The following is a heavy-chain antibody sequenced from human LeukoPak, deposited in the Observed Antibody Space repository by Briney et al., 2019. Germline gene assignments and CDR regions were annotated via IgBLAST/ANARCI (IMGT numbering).Heavy chain of an antibody. CDR3: AIGRGGQQLGDY. CDR2: IYPDDSDT. Sequence: GESLKISCKHSENSFPNYCIGWVRPLPGKGLEWMGLIYPDDSDTRYSPSFQGQVTISADRSLRTAYLQWSSLKPSDAAVYYCAIGRGGQQLGDYWGQGTLVTVSS. J-gene: IGHJ4*02. D-gene: IGHD6-13*01. V-gene: IGHV5-51*01. CDR1: ENSFPNYC.